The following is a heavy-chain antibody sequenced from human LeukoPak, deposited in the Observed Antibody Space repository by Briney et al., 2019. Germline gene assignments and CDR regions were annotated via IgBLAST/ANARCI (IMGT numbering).Heavy chain of an antibody. CDR1: GFTVSNSY. CDR3: ARDFSGALWFGEP. CDR2: IYSGGTT. D-gene: IGHD3-10*01. J-gene: IGHJ4*02. Sequence: GGSLRLSCAASGFTVSNSYVSWVRQAPGKGLEWVSGIYSGGTTYYRDSVKGRFTISRDNSKNTLYLQMNSLRTEDTAVYYCARDFSGALWFGEPRGQGTLVTVSS. V-gene: IGHV3-53*01.